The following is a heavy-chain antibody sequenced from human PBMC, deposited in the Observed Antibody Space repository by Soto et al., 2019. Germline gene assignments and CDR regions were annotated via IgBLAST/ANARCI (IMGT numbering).Heavy chain of an antibody. CDR2: INPSGGST. V-gene: IGHV1-46*03. J-gene: IGHJ6*02. CDR3: ASAGTPTAPIFGVVEGYYYYGMDV. D-gene: IGHD3-3*01. CDR1: GYTFTSYY. Sequence: QVQLVQSGAEVKKPGASVKVSCKASGYTFTSYYMHWVRQAPGQGLEWMGIINPSGGSTSYAQKFQDRVTMTRDTSTSTVYMELSSLRSEDTAVYYCASAGTPTAPIFGVVEGYYYYGMDVWGQGTTVTVSS.